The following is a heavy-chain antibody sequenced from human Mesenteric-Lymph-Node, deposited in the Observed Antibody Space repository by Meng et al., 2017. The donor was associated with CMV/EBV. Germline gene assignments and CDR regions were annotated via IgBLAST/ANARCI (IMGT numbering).Heavy chain of an antibody. Sequence: SCKASGYTFNDPFVHWVRQAPGQGLKWVGRVNPKIGTNYAQKFQGRVTMTRDTSIRTAYMELSSLRFDDTAVYYCARDYGLGSYPLDYWGQGTLVTVSS. V-gene: IGHV1-2*06. CDR3: ARDYGLGSYPLDY. D-gene: IGHD3-10*01. CDR2: VNPKIGT. J-gene: IGHJ4*02. CDR1: GYTFNDPF.